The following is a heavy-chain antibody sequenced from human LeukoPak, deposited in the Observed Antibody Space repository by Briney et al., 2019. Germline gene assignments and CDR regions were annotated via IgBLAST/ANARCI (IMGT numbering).Heavy chain of an antibody. CDR3: ARGWDDYVWGSYRNFNY. J-gene: IGHJ4*02. CDR1: GFTFSSYV. D-gene: IGHD3-16*02. V-gene: IGHV3-33*08. Sequence: PGGSLRLSCAASGFTFSSYVMSWARQAPGKGLEWVAVIWYDGSNKYYADSVKGRFTISRDNSKNTLYLQMNSLRAEDTAVYYCARGWDDYVWGSYRNFNYWGQGTLVTVSS. CDR2: IWYDGSNK.